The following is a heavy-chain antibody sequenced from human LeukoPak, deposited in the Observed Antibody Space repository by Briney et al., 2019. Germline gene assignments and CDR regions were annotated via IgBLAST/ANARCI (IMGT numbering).Heavy chain of an antibody. CDR3: AKDKTPHMTTGSDY. V-gene: IGHV3-23*01. CDR1: GFTFSSYA. CDR2: ISGSGGST. D-gene: IGHD4-17*01. Sequence: GGSLRLSCAASGFTFSSYAMSWVRQAPGKGLEWVSAISGSGGSTYYADSVKGRFTISRDNAKNSLYLQMNSLRAEDTALYYCAKDKTPHMTTGSDYWGQGTLVTVSS. J-gene: IGHJ4*02.